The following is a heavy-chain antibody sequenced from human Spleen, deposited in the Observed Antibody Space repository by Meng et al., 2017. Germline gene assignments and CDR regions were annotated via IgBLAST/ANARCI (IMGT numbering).Heavy chain of an antibody. V-gene: IGHV4-61*01. CDR3: ARGLLLAALRN. J-gene: IGHJ4*02. D-gene: IGHD6-6*01. Sequence: SETLSLTCTVSGGSISSGSYYWSWIRQPPGKGLEWIGYIYYSGSTNYNPSLKSRVTISVDTSKNQFSLKLSSVTAADTAVYYCARGLLLAALRNWGQGTLVTVSS. CDR2: IYYSGST. CDR1: GGSISSGSYY.